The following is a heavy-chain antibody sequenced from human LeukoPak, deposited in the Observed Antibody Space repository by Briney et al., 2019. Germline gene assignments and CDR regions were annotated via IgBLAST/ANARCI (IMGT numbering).Heavy chain of an antibody. D-gene: IGHD3-10*01. V-gene: IGHV3-30*02. CDR1: GFTFSSYG. CDR3: AKGYYGSGSYGWFDY. CDR2: IRYDGSNK. J-gene: IGHJ4*02. Sequence: GGSLRLSCAASGFTFSSYGMHWVRQAPGKGLEWVAFIRYDGSNKYYADSVKGRFTISRDNSKNTLYLQMNSLRAEDTAVYYCAKGYYGSGSYGWFDYWGQGTLVTVSS.